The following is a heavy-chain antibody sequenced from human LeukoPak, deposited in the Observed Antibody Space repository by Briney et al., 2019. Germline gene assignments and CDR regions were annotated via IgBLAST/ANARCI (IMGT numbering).Heavy chain of an antibody. CDR2: IKSKTDGGTT. V-gene: IGHV3-15*01. CDR1: GFTFSNAW. D-gene: IGHD3-3*01. J-gene: IGHJ4*02. CDR3: VRVPAMRYYFDY. Sequence: GGSLRLSCAASGFTFSNAWMSWVRQAPGRGLEWVGRIKSKTDGGTTDYAAPVKGRFTISRDDSKNSLYLQMNSLKTEDTAVYYCVRVPAMRYYFDYWGQGSLVTVSS.